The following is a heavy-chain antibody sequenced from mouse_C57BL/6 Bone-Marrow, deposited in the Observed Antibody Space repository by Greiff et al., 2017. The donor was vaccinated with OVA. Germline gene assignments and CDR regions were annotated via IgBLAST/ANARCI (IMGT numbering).Heavy chain of an antibody. CDR3: TRSYYGRSYLAWFAY. CDR1: GYTFTDYE. CDR2: IDPETGGT. D-gene: IGHD1-1*01. Sequence: VQLQQSGAELVRPGASVTLSCKASGYTFTDYEMHWVKQTPVHGLEWIGAIDPETGGTAYNQKFKGKAILTADKASSTAYMELRSLTSEDSAVYYWTRSYYGRSYLAWFAYWGQGTLVTVSA. V-gene: IGHV1-15*01. J-gene: IGHJ3*01.